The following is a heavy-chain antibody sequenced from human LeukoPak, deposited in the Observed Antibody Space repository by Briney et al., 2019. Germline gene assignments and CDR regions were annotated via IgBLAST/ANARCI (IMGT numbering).Heavy chain of an antibody. Sequence: GGSLRLSCAASGITFSSYEMNWVRQAPGKGLEWVSYISSSGRTKYYADSVKGRFTISRDNVKNSLYLQVNSLRAEDTAVYYCARDRQYWDPLDYWGQGTLATVSS. CDR2: ISSSGRTK. J-gene: IGHJ4*02. CDR1: GITFSSYE. V-gene: IGHV3-48*03. D-gene: IGHD2/OR15-2a*01. CDR3: ARDRQYWDPLDY.